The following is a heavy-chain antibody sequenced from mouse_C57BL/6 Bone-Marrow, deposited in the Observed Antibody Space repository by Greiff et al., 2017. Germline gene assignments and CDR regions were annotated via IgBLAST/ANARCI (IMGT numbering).Heavy chain of an antibody. D-gene: IGHD2-4*01. J-gene: IGHJ3*01. V-gene: IGHV14-4*01. CDR2: IDPENGDT. CDR1: GFNIKDDY. CDR3: TTAFYDYDHLTIAY. Sequence: EVQLQQSGAELVRPGASVKLSCTASGFNIKDDYMHWVKQRPEQGLEWIGWIDPENGDTEYASKFQGKATIPADTSSNTAYLQLSSLTSEDTAVYYCTTAFYDYDHLTIAYWGQGTLVTVSA.